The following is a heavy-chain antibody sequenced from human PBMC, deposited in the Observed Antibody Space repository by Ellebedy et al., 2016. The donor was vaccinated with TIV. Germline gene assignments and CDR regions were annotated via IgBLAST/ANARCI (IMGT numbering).Heavy chain of an antibody. CDR1: GFTFSSYS. V-gene: IGHV3-21*04. J-gene: IGHJ3*02. D-gene: IGHD4-17*01. CDR2: ISSSSSYI. Sequence: GESLKISXAASGFTFSSYSMNWVRQAPGKGLEWVSSISSSSSYIYYADSVKGRFTISRDNAKNSLYLQMNSLRAEDTAVYYCARPHDYGDYNPAAFDIWGQGTMVTVSS. CDR3: ARPHDYGDYNPAAFDI.